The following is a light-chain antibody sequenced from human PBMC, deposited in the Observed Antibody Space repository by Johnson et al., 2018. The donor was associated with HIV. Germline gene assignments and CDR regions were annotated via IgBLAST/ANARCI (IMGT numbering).Light chain of an antibody. CDR3: GTWHGALSGGGC. CDR2: DNN. J-gene: IGLJ1*01. Sequence: QSVLTQPPSVSAAPGQKVTISCSGSSSNIGNNYVSWYQQLPGTALKLLIYDNNKRPSGIPDRFSGSKSGTSATLGITGLQTGDEADYYCGTWHGALSGGGCFGTWTKVTVL. V-gene: IGLV1-51*01. CDR1: SSNIGNNY.